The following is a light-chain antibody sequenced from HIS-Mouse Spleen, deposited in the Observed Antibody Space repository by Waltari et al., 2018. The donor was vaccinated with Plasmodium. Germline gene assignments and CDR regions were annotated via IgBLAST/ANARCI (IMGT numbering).Light chain of an antibody. CDR2: DVS. J-gene: IGLJ2*01. Sequence: QSALTQPRSVSGSPGQSVTISCTGTSSDVGGYNSVSWYQQHPGKAPNLMSYDVSKRPSGVPDRFSGSKSGNTASLTISGLQAEDEADYYCCSYAGSYTLVFGGGTKLTVL. CDR1: SSDVGGYNS. V-gene: IGLV2-11*01. CDR3: CSYAGSYTLV.